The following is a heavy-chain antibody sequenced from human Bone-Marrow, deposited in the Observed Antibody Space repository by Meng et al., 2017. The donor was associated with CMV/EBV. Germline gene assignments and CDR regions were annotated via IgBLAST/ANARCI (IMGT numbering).Heavy chain of an antibody. CDR2: IYYSGST. V-gene: IGHV4-59*01. D-gene: IGHD3-22*01. J-gene: IGHJ6*02. CDR1: GGSISSYY. CDR3: ARTWGYYDSSGYYLYYYYGMDV. Sequence: SETLSLTCTVSGGSISSYYWSWIRQPPGKGLEWIGYIYYSGSTNYNPPLKSRVTISVDTSKNQFSLKLSSVTAADTAVYYCARTWGYYDSSGYYLYYYYGMDVWGQGTTATVSS.